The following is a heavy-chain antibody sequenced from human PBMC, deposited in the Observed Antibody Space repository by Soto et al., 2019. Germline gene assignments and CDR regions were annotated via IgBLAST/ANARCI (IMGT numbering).Heavy chain of an antibody. Sequence: QVQLQESGPGLVKPSQTLSLTCTVSGGSVNSGDYYWSWIRQSQGKGQEWIGSIFYSGTTDYNPYHQGRVAKSIATSNNQYSLRLTSVTAADTALYYCARDWVHERWFDPWGQGTLVTVSS. J-gene: IGHJ5*02. D-gene: IGHD1-1*01. CDR3: ARDWVHERWFDP. CDR2: IFYSGTT. CDR1: GGSVNSGDYY. V-gene: IGHV4-30-4*01.